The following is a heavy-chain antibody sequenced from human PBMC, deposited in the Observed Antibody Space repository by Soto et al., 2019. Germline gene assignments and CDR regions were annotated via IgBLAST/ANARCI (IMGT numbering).Heavy chain of an antibody. D-gene: IGHD6-6*01. CDR1: GYTFTSYG. V-gene: IGHV1-18*01. Sequence: ASVKVSCKASGYTFTSYGISWVRQAPGQGLEWTGWISAYNGNTNYAQKLQGRVTMTTDASTSTAYMELRSLRSDDTAVYYCARDRKLSIAARGWFDPWGQGTLVTVSS. CDR2: ISAYNGNT. CDR3: ARDRKLSIAARGWFDP. J-gene: IGHJ5*02.